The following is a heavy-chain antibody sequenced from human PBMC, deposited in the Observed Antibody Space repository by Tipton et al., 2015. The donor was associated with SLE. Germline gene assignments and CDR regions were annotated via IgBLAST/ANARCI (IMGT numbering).Heavy chain of an antibody. CDR3: ARGRPAFDS. CDR1: GGSINSHY. J-gene: IGHJ4*02. V-gene: IGHV4-59*11. CDR2: SYYSGGT. Sequence: TLSLTCNVSGGSINSHYWGWIRQPPGKGLEWLGHSYYSGGTNYNPSFKSRVSISIDTSKNQVSLRLTSVTAADTAVYYCARGRPAFDSWGQGALVTVSS.